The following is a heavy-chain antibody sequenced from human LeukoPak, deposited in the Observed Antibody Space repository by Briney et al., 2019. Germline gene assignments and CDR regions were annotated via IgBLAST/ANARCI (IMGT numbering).Heavy chain of an antibody. CDR3: ARSPRPHYYGSGSFYWYFDL. CDR2: ISGSGGST. D-gene: IGHD3-10*01. CDR1: GFTFSSYA. V-gene: IGHV3-23*01. J-gene: IGHJ2*01. Sequence: GGSLRLSCAASGFTFSSYAMSWVRQAPGKGLEWVSAISGSGGSTYYADSVKGRFTISRDNSKNTLYLQMNSLRAEDTAVYYCARSPRPHYYGSGSFYWYFDLWGRGTLVTVSS.